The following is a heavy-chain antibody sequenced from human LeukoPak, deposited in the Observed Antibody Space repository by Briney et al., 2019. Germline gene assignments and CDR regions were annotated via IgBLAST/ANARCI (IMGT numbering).Heavy chain of an antibody. CDR2: INSDGSST. V-gene: IGHV3-74*01. CDR1: GFTFSSYW. Sequence: GGSLRLPCAASGFTFSSYWMHWVRQAPGKGLVWVSRINSDGSSTSYADSVKGRFIISRDNAKNTLYLQMNSLRAEDTAVYYCARDTRGRTRSIAAAGRGYYFDYWGQGTLVTVSS. D-gene: IGHD6-13*01. J-gene: IGHJ4*02. CDR3: ARDTRGRTRSIAAAGRGYYFDY.